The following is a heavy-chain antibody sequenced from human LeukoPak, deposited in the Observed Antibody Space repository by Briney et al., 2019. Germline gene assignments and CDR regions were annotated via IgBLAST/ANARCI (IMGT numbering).Heavy chain of an antibody. D-gene: IGHD2/OR15-2a*01. Sequence: EASETLSLTCTVSGGSISSYYWSWIRQPPGKGLEWIGYIYYSGSTNYNPSLKSRVTISVDTSKNQFSLKLSSVTAADTAVYYCARVFPEVNYYYYGMDVWGQGTTVTVSS. CDR3: ARVFPEVNYYYYGMDV. CDR2: IYYSGST. CDR1: GGSISSYY. V-gene: IGHV4-59*01. J-gene: IGHJ6*02.